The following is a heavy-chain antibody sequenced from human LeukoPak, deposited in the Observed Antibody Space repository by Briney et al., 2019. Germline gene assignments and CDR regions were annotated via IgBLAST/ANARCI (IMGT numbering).Heavy chain of an antibody. V-gene: IGHV3-11*01. CDR1: GFTFSDFY. CDR2: INTSDTTI. D-gene: IGHD6-13*01. CDR3: AKQLSSSWTGFDY. Sequence: PGGSLRLSCAASGFTFSDFYMSWIRQAPGKGLEWISFINTSDTTIHYADSVKGRFTISRDNSKNTLHLQMNSLRAEDTAVYYCAKQLSSSWTGFDYWGQETLVTVST. J-gene: IGHJ4*02.